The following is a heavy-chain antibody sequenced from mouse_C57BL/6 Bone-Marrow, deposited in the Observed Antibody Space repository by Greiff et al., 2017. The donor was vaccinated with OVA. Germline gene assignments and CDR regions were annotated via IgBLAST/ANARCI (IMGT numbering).Heavy chain of an antibody. J-gene: IGHJ1*03. CDR3: AIDDGYFWYFDV. Sequence: DVQLVESVAELVRPGASVKLSCTASGFNIKNTYMHWVKQRPEQGLEWIGRIDPANGNTKYAPKFQGKATITADTSSNTAYLQLSSLTSEDTAIYYCAIDDGYFWYFDVWGTGTTVTVSS. V-gene: IGHV14-3*01. CDR2: IDPANGNT. D-gene: IGHD2-3*01. CDR1: GFNIKNTY.